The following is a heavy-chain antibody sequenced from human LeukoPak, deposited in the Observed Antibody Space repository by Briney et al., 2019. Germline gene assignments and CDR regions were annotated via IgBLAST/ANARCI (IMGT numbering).Heavy chain of an antibody. CDR2: ISAYNGNT. D-gene: IGHD2-2*01. CDR3: ARADVVVPASYGMDV. CDR1: GYTFTSYG. V-gene: IGHV1-18*01. J-gene: IGHJ6*02. Sequence: GASVKVSCKASGYTFTSYGIRWVRQAPGQGLEWMGWISAYNGNTNYAQKLQGRVTMTTDTSTSTAYMELRSLRSDDTAVYYCARADVVVPASYGMDVWGQGTTVTVSS.